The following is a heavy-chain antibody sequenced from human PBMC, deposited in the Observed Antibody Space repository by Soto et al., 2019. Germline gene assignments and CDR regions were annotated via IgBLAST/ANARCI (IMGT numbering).Heavy chain of an antibody. CDR2: IYPGDSDT. V-gene: IGHV5-51*01. CDR1: GYSFASYW. CDR3: ARHGKQGTSYYYYGMDV. Sequence: GESLKISCQGSGYSFASYWIGWVRQMPGKVLEWMGIIYPGDSDTRYSPSFQGQVTISADKSLRTAYLKLSSVTAADTAVYYCARHGKQGTSYYYYGMDVWGQGTTVTVSS. D-gene: IGHD2-2*01. J-gene: IGHJ6*02.